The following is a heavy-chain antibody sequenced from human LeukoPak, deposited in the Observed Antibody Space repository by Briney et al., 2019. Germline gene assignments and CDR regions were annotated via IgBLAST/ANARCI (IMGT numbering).Heavy chain of an antibody. V-gene: IGHV4-61*02. CDR3: ARTTYYYGSGSYYDDFDY. Sequence: SETLSLTCTVSGGSISSGSYYWSWIRRPAGKGLEWIGRIYTSGSTNYNPSPKSRVTISVDTSKNQFSLKLSSVTAADTAVYYCARTTYYYGSGSYYDDFDYWGQGTLVTVSS. CDR2: IYTSGST. J-gene: IGHJ4*02. CDR1: GGSISSGSYY. D-gene: IGHD3-10*01.